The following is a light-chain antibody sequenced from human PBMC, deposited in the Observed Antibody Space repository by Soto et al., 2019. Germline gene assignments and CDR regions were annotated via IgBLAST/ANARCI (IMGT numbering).Light chain of an antibody. CDR3: QQYGSAPPWT. V-gene: IGKV3-20*01. CDR1: QSVSSSY. Sequence: EIVLTQSPGTLSLSPGERATLSCRASQSVSSSYLAWYQQKPGQAPRLLIYLASSRATVIPDRCSGSGSGTDFTLTISGLEPEDFAVYYCQQYGSAPPWTFGQGTKMEIK. J-gene: IGKJ1*01. CDR2: LAS.